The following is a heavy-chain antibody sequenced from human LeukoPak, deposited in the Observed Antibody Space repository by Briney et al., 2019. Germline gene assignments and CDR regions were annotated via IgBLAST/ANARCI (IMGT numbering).Heavy chain of an antibody. Sequence: SETLSLTCAVYGGSFSGYYWSWIRQPPGKGLEWIGEINHSGSTNYNPSLESRVTISVDTSKNQFSLKLSSVTAADTAVYYCARTNYYDSSGYGAFDIWGQGTMVTVSS. V-gene: IGHV4-34*01. CDR2: INHSGST. CDR1: GGSFSGYY. J-gene: IGHJ3*02. CDR3: ARTNYYDSSGYGAFDI. D-gene: IGHD3-22*01.